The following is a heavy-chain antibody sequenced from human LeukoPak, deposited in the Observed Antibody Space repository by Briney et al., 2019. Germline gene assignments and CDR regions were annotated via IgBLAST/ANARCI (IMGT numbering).Heavy chain of an antibody. CDR1: GFTFSSYG. V-gene: IGHV3-33*06. CDR2: IWYDGSNK. Sequence: GRSLRLSCAASGFTFSSYGMHWVRQAPGKGLEWVAVIWYDGSNKYYADSVKGRFTISRDNSKNTLYPQMNSLRAEDTAVYYCAKVALAPDSSGLDYWGQGTLVTVSS. CDR3: AKVALAPDSSGLDY. J-gene: IGHJ4*02. D-gene: IGHD3-22*01.